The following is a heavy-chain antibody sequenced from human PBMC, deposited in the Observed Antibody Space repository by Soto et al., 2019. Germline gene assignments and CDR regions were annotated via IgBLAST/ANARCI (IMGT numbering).Heavy chain of an antibody. CDR3: ARVVDYYDPYYDYGMDV. J-gene: IGHJ6*02. V-gene: IGHV3-21*01. CDR1: GFTFSTYT. CDR2: IISSSTYI. D-gene: IGHD3-22*01. Sequence: EVQLVESGGGLVKPGGSLRLSCAASGFTFSTYTMNWVRQAPGKGLEWVSSIISSSTYIYYADSVKGRFTISRDNAKNSLYLQMNYLRAEDTAVYYCARVVDYYDPYYDYGMDVWGQGTTVTVSS.